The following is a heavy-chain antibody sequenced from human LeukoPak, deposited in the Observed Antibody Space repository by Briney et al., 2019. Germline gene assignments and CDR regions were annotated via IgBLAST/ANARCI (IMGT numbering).Heavy chain of an antibody. D-gene: IGHD5-18*01. CDR3: AGGYSYGSTYYYMDV. CDR1: GGSISSYY. V-gene: IGHV4-59*01. Sequence: PSETLSLTCAVSGGSISSYYWSWIRQPPGKGLEWIGYIYYSGSTNYNPSLKSRVTISVDTSKNQFSLKLSSVTAADTAVYYCAGGYSYGSTYYYMDVWGKGTTVTISS. CDR2: IYYSGST. J-gene: IGHJ6*03.